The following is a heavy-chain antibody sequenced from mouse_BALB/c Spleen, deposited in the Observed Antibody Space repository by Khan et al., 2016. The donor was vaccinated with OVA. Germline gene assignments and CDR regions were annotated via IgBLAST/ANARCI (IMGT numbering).Heavy chain of an antibody. CDR1: GFTFSSFG. J-gene: IGHJ1*01. CDR2: ISSGSSTI. V-gene: IGHV5-17*02. Sequence: EVELVESGGGLVQPGGSRKLSCAASGFTFSSFGMHWVRQAPEKGLEWVAYISSGSSTIYYADTVKGRFTISSAHPKNTLFLQRTSLRAEDTAMYYCATYGWWDWGAGTTVTVSS. CDR3: ATYGWWD. D-gene: IGHD1-1*01.